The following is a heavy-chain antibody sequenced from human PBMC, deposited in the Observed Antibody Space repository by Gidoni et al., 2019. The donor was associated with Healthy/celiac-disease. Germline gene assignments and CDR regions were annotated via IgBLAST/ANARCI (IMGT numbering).Heavy chain of an antibody. CDR1: GGSISSSSYY. V-gene: IGHV4-39*01. Sequence: QLQLQESGPGLVKPSETLSLTCTVSGGSISSSSYYRGWIRQPPGKGLEWIGCIYYSGSTYYNPPLKSRFPIAVDPSKNQYSRKLSSVTAADTAVYYCARLGSSSWSSRLYYFDYWGQGTLVTVSS. CDR2: IYYSGST. D-gene: IGHD6-13*01. J-gene: IGHJ4*02. CDR3: ARLGSSSWSSRLYYFDY.